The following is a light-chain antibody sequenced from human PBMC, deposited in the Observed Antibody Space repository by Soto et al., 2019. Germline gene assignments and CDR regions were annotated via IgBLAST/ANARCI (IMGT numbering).Light chain of an antibody. J-gene: IGLJ3*02. CDR2: GNS. V-gene: IGLV1-40*01. CDR1: SSNIGAGYD. CDR3: KSYDSSLSGSGV. Sequence: QLVLTQPPSVSGAPGQRVTISCTGSSSNIGAGYDVHWYQQLPGTAPKLLIYGNSNRPSGVPDRFSGSKSGTSASLAITGLQAEDEADYYCKSYDSSLSGSGVFGGGTKLTV.